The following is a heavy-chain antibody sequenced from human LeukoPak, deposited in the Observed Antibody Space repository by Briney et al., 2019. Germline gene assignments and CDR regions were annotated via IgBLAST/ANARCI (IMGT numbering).Heavy chain of an antibody. V-gene: IGHV3-30-3*01. CDR2: ISYDGSNK. Sequence: QSGGSLRLSCAASGFTFSSYAMHWVRQAPGKGLEWVAVISYDGSNKYYADSVKGRFTISRDNSKNTLYLQMNSLRAEDTAVYYCARLGVTGYYYGMDVWGQGTTVTVSS. J-gene: IGHJ6*02. D-gene: IGHD2-21*02. CDR3: ARLGVTGYYYGMDV. CDR1: GFTFSSYA.